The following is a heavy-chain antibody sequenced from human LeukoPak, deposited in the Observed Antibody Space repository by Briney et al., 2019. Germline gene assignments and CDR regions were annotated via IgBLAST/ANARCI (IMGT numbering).Heavy chain of an antibody. D-gene: IGHD5/OR15-5a*01. CDR1: GFTFSTYW. CDR3: ATLGVSDAFDV. V-gene: IGHV3-7*05. CDR2: IKQDGSKK. Sequence: VQPGGSLRLSCAASGFTFSTYWMTWVRQAPGKGLEWVPNIKQDGSKKYYVDSVKGRFTISRDNAKNSVYLQMNSLRAEDTAVYYCATLGVSDAFDVWGQGTMVTVSS. J-gene: IGHJ3*01.